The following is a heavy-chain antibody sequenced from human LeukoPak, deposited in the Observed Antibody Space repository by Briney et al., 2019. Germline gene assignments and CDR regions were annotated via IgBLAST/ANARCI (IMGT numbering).Heavy chain of an antibody. V-gene: IGHV3-43*02. J-gene: IGHJ4*02. CDR3: AKESGKFDY. CDR1: GLNFDDSA. Sequence: GGSLRLSCVASGLNFDDSAMHWVRQAPGKGLEWVSLISADGGSTFSADSVKGRFSMSRDNSKNSLYLQMNSLRSEDTAMYYCAKESGKFDYWGQGTLVAVSS. CDR2: ISADGGST.